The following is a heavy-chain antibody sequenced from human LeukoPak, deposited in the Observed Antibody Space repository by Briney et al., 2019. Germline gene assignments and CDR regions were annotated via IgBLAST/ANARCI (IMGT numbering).Heavy chain of an antibody. D-gene: IGHD1-20*01. Sequence: GGSLRLSCAASGFTFSSYAMHWVRQAPGKGLECVSIISASGANAYYADSVKGRCTISRDDSKNTLYLQMSSLRAEDTAVYYCAINWSFDSWGQGTLVTVSS. CDR3: AINWSFDS. CDR2: ISASGANA. V-gene: IGHV3-23*01. CDR1: GFTFSSYA. J-gene: IGHJ4*02.